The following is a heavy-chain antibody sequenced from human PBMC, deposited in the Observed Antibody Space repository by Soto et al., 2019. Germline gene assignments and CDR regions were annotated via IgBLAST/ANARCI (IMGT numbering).Heavy chain of an antibody. J-gene: IGHJ4*02. CDR3: ARDHHRYSGYVYVDY. V-gene: IGHV3-11*05. Sequence: QVQLVESGGGLVKPGGSLRLSCVASGFTFSDYYMSWIRPAPGKGLEWVSYISRSSSYTNYADSVKGRFTISRDNAKNSLYLQMNSLRAEDTAVYYCARDHHRYSGYVYVDYWGQGTLVTVSS. CDR2: ISRSSSYT. CDR1: GFTFSDYY. D-gene: IGHD5-12*01.